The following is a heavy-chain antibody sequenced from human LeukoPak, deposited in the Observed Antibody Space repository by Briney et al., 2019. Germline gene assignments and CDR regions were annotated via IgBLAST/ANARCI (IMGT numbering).Heavy chain of an antibody. Sequence: SETLSLTCTVSGGSISSYYWSWIRQPPGKGLEWIGYIYSSGSTNYNPSLKSRITISVDTCKNQFSLKLSSVTAADTAVYYCARFAYCGGHCWYYFDYWGQGSLVTVSS. CDR1: GGSISSYY. V-gene: IGHV4-59*01. CDR3: ARFAYCGGHCWYYFDY. CDR2: IYSSGST. D-gene: IGHD2-21*02. J-gene: IGHJ4*02.